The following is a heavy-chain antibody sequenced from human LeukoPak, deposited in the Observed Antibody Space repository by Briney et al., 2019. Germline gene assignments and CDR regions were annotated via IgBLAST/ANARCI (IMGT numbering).Heavy chain of an antibody. CDR1: DGSINSTSSY. V-gene: IGHV4-39*01. CDR2: IDYSGST. Sequence: PSETLSLTCTLSDGSINSTSSYWGWVRQPPGKGLEGIGSIDYSGSTTYTPSLKGRVTISVDTSKNKFSLRLSSVTAADTAVYYCARHVFRWLLNWFDPWGQGTLVTVSS. D-gene: IGHD2-15*01. J-gene: IGHJ5*02. CDR3: ARHVFRWLLNWFDP.